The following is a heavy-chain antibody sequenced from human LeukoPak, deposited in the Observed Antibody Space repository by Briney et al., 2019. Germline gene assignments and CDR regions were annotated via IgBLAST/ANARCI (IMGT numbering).Heavy chain of an antibody. V-gene: IGHV3-66*02. CDR3: ASYGSVAPIKAAFDI. Sequence: PGGSLRLSCAASGFTFSSYAMHWVRQAPGKGLEWVSVIYSGGSTYYADSVKGRFTISRDNSKNTLYLQMNSLRAEDTAVSYCASYGSVAPIKAAFDIWGQGTMVTVSP. CDR1: GFTFSSYA. J-gene: IGHJ3*02. D-gene: IGHD6-19*01. CDR2: IYSGGST.